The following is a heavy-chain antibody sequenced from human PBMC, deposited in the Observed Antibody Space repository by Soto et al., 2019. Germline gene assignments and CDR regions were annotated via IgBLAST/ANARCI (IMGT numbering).Heavy chain of an antibody. J-gene: IGHJ5*02. CDR1: GGSISSGGYY. CDR3: ARYYGDYRNWFDP. D-gene: IGHD4-17*01. CDR2: IYYSGST. Sequence: SETLSLTCTVSGGSISSGGYYWSWIRQHPGKGLEWIGYIYYSGSTYYNPSLKGRVTISVDTSKNQFSLKLSSVTAADAAVYYCARYYGDYRNWFDPWGQGTLVTVSS. V-gene: IGHV4-31*03.